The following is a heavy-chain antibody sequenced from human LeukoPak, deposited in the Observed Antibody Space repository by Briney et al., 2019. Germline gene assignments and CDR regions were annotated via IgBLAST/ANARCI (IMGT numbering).Heavy chain of an antibody. CDR1: GFTFNTYA. J-gene: IGHJ4*02. D-gene: IGHD3-3*01. CDR3: ARVQGGSGYYAPLDY. CDR2: ISYDGSNK. Sequence: PGRSLRLSCAVSGFTFNTYAIHWVRQAPGKGLEWVADISYDGSNKNYADSVKGRFTISRDNSKSTLYPQMNSLRAEDTAVYHCARVQGGSGYYAPLDYWGQGTLVTVSS. V-gene: IGHV3-30-3*01.